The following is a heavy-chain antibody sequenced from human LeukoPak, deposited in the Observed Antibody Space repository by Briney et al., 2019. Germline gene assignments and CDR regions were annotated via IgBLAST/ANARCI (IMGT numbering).Heavy chain of an antibody. CDR2: IYYSGNT. CDR3: ARDQCTSTSCYALYGMDV. CDR1: GGSVSSGSYY. V-gene: IGHV4-61*01. Sequence: SETLSLTCTVSGGSVSSGSYYWSWIRQPPGKGLEWIGYIYYSGNTNYNPSLKSRVTMSVDTSKNQFSLKLSSVTAADTAVYYCARDQCTSTSCYALYGMDVWGKGTTVTVSS. D-gene: IGHD2-2*01. J-gene: IGHJ6*04.